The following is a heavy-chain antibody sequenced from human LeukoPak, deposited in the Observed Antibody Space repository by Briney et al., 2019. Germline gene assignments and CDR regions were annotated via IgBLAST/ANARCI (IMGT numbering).Heavy chain of an antibody. D-gene: IGHD3-9*01. J-gene: IGHJ6*02. Sequence: KPSETLSLTCTVSGGFISSYYWSWIRQPPGKGLEWIGYIYYSGSTNYNPSLKSRVTISVDTSKNQFSLKLSSVTAADTAVYYCARTSLTQYYYGMDVWGQGTTVTVSS. CDR2: IYYSGST. V-gene: IGHV4-59*01. CDR1: GGFISSYY. CDR3: ARTSLTQYYYGMDV.